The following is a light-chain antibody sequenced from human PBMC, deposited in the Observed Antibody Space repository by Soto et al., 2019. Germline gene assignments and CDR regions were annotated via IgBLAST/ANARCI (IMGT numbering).Light chain of an antibody. CDR1: SSDIGRYNL. J-gene: IGLJ2*01. CDR3: CSYAMNSTLV. Sequence: QSVLTQPASVSGSPGQSITISCTGTSSDIGRYNLVSWYQQHPGKAPKLMISEGSKWPSGVSHRFSGSKSGNTASLTISGLQAEDEADYYCCSYAMNSTLVFGGGTKVTVL. CDR2: EGS. V-gene: IGLV2-23*01.